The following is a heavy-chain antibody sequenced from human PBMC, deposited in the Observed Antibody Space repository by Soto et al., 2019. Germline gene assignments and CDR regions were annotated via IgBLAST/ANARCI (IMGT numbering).Heavy chain of an antibody. Sequence: APVKVSCQTSGYSFMKNAIHWVRQAPGQRPEWMGWINVGTGKTKYSEKFQGRVTITTDTSASTAYMELTSLGSEDTAVYYCARLEAGVKLDYWGQGTPVTVSS. V-gene: IGHV1-3*01. CDR1: GYSFMKNA. CDR3: ARLEAGVKLDY. CDR2: INVGTGKT. J-gene: IGHJ4*02.